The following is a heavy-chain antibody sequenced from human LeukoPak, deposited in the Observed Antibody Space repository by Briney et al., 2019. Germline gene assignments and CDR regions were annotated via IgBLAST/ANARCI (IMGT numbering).Heavy chain of an antibody. CDR1: GGIFGSYA. D-gene: IGHD3-16*02. CDR2: IIPIFDTP. J-gene: IGHJ4*02. CDR3: AKGSRLREAGSYRF. Sequence: ASVKVSCKVSGGIFGSYAINWVRQAPGQGLEWLGRIIPIFDTPNYAPTLQGRVTISADKSTRTVYMELTSLRSEDTALYYCAKGSRLREAGSYRFWGQGTLVTVSS. V-gene: IGHV1-69*06.